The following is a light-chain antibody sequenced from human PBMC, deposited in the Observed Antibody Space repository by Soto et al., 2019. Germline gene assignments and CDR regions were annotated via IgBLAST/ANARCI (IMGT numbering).Light chain of an antibody. V-gene: IGKV1-5*01. J-gene: IGKJ4*01. CDR3: QQYNSYSRALT. Sequence: DIQMTQSPSTLSASVGDRVTITCRASQNVNKWLAWYQQKPGKAPKLLIYDASSLESGVPSRFSGSGSGTEFTLTISSLQPDDFATYYCQQYNSYSRALTFGGGTKVDIK. CDR1: QNVNKW. CDR2: DAS.